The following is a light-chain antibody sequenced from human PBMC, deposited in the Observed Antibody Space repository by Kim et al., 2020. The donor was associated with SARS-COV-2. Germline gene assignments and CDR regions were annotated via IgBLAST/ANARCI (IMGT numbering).Light chain of an antibody. CDR3: NSRDSSGNNYV. J-gene: IGLJ1*01. Sequence: LGQTVSITCQKGNIGSYYASLYQQQPGQAPVLVISGKNNRPSGIPDRFSGSSSGNTASLTITGAQAEDEADYYCNSRDSSGNNYVFGTGTKVTVL. CDR1: NIGSYY. V-gene: IGLV3-19*01. CDR2: GKN.